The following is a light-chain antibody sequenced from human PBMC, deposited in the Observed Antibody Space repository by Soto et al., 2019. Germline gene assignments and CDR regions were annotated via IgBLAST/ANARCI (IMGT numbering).Light chain of an antibody. CDR1: SSDIGGYDY. Sequence: QSVLTQPASVSGSAGQSITISCTGTSSDIGGYDYVSWYQHHPGKAPRLILYDVSNRPSGVSNRFSGSKSGNTASLTISGLQAEDEAEYYCSSYATSSTLDVFGTGNKLTVL. J-gene: IGLJ1*01. V-gene: IGLV2-14*03. CDR2: DVS. CDR3: SSYATSSTLDV.